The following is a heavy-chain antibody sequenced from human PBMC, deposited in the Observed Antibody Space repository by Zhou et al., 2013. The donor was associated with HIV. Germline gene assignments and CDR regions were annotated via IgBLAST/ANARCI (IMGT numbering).Heavy chain of an antibody. J-gene: IGHJ5*02. V-gene: IGHV1-69*05. CDR1: GGTFSSFP. CDR3: ATRGGDSSGYYHFLYT. CDR2: IIPIFGTP. Sequence: QVHLAQSGPQLKKPGSSVKLSCTASGGTFSSFPISWVRQAPGQGLEWMGGIIPIFGTPNYADKFQARITISTDEFTTTAYMELSSLTSEDTAMYYCATRGGDSSGYYHFLYTWGQGVPGHR. D-gene: IGHD3-22*01.